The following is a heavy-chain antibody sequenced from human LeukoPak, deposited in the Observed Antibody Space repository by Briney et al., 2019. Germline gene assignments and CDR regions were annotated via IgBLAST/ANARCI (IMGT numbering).Heavy chain of an antibody. Sequence: PGGSLRLSCAASGFTFSSYAMHWVRQAPGKGLEWIAVTSYDGRNKYYADSMKGRFTISRDNSKNTLYLQMNSLRAEDTAVYYCARDSDTAMVFPDYWGQGTLVTVSS. CDR1: GFTFSSYA. D-gene: IGHD5-18*01. V-gene: IGHV3-30*04. J-gene: IGHJ4*02. CDR3: ARDSDTAMVFPDY. CDR2: TSYDGRNK.